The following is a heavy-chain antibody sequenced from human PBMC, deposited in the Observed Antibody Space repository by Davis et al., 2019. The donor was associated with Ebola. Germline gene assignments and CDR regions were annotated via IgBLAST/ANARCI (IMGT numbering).Heavy chain of an antibody. V-gene: IGHV3-7*01. Sequence: GESLKISCAASGFTFSSYWMSWVRQAPGKGLEWVANINQDGSEKYYVDSVKGRFTISRDNAKNSLYLQMNSLRDEDTAVYYCARDKRDYGEVDYWGQGTLVTVSS. CDR3: ARDKRDYGEVDY. J-gene: IGHJ4*02. D-gene: IGHD4-17*01. CDR2: INQDGSEK. CDR1: GFTFSSYW.